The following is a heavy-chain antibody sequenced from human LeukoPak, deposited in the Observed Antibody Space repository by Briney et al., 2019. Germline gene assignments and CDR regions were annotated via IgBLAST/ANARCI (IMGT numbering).Heavy chain of an antibody. D-gene: IGHD2-2*01. CDR2: IYYSGST. Sequence: SETLSLTCTVSGGSISSSSYYWGWIRQPPGKGLEWIGSIYYSGSTYYNPSLKSRVTISVDTSKNQFSLKLSSVTAADTAVYYCAGGYCSSTSCYGPFDPWGQGTLVTVSS. CDR3: AGGYCSSTSCYGPFDP. V-gene: IGHV4-39*07. J-gene: IGHJ5*02. CDR1: GGSISSSSYY.